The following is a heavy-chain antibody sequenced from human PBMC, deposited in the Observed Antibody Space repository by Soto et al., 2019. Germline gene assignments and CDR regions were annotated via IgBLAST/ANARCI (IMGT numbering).Heavy chain of an antibody. CDR1: GFTFSSFP. D-gene: IGHD5-18*01. Sequence: HPGGSLRLSCAASGFTFSSFPMHWVRQAPGKGLEWVALISHDGSNKYYADSVKGRFTISRDNSKNTLFLQMNSLRAEDTAVYYCARWTVKHDSYGYFWGQRTLVTVPS. CDR2: ISHDGSNK. CDR3: ARWTVKHDSYGYF. V-gene: IGHV3-30-3*01. J-gene: IGHJ4*02.